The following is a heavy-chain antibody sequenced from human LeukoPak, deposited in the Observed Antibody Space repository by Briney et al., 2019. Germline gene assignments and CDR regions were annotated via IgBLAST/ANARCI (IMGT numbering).Heavy chain of an antibody. CDR2: IYHSGST. CDR1: GGSISSGGYS. CDR3: ARRTRIPAAIPDDAFDI. Sequence: PSETLSLTCAVSGGSISSGGYSWSWIRQPPGKGLEWIGYIYHSGSTYYNPSLKSRVTISVDRSKNQFSLKLSSVTAADTAVYYCARRTRIPAAIPDDAFDIWGQGTMVTVSS. V-gene: IGHV4-30-2*01. D-gene: IGHD2-2*02. J-gene: IGHJ3*02.